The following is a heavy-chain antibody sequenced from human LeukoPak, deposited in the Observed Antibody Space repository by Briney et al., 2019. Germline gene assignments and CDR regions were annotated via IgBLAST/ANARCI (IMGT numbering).Heavy chain of an antibody. V-gene: IGHV4-59*03. CDR1: GDSITYYF. CDR3: ATGRVSYGSEY. D-gene: IGHD3-10*01. CDR2: VYYSATTNYKPSL. Sequence: SETLSLTCSFPGDSITYYFWSWIRQPPGKGREWIGYVYYSATTNYKPSLNYNPSLKSRVTISLDTSKSQFSLRMTSVTAADTAMYYCATGRVSYGSEYWGPGTLVAVSS. J-gene: IGHJ4*02.